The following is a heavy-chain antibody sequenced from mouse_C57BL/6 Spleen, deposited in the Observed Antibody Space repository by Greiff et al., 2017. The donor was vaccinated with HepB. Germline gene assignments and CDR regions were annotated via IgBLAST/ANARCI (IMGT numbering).Heavy chain of an antibody. Sequence: QVQLQQPGAELVRPGSSVKLSCKASGYTFTSYWMHWVKQRPIQGLEWIGNIDPSDSETHYNQKFKDKATLTVDKSSSTAYMQLSSLTSEDSAVYYCARGDYYGNSFAWFAYWGQGTLVTVSA. V-gene: IGHV1-52*01. CDR1: GYTFTSYW. J-gene: IGHJ3*01. CDR3: ARGDYYGNSFAWFAY. CDR2: IDPSDSET. D-gene: IGHD2-1*01.